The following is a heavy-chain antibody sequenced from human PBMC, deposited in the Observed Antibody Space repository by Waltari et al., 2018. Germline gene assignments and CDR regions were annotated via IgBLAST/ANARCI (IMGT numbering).Heavy chain of an antibody. CDR2: IYYSGST. CDR3: AREYRGRDGYNKGWYFDL. J-gene: IGHJ2*01. CDR1: GGSISGHY. Sequence: QVQLQESGPGLVKPSETLSLPCTVSGGSISGHYLRWIRQPPGMGLEWLGYIYYSGSTNYNPSLKSRVTISVDTSKNHFSLKLSSVTAADTAVYYCAREYRGRDGYNKGWYFDLWGRGTLVTVSS. V-gene: IGHV4-59*11. D-gene: IGHD5-12*01.